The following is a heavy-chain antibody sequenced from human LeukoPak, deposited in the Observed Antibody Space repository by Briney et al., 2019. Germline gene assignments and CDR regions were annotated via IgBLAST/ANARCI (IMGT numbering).Heavy chain of an antibody. D-gene: IGHD3-22*01. Sequence: DPSETLSLTCTVSGGSISSYYWSWIRQPPGKGLGWIGYIYYSGSTNYNPSLKSRVTISVDTSKNQFSLKLSSVTAADTAVYYCARGGYYYDSSGYYRPFDYWGQGTLVTVSS. CDR2: IYYSGST. CDR3: ARGGYYYDSSGYYRPFDY. J-gene: IGHJ4*02. V-gene: IGHV4-59*01. CDR1: GGSISSYY.